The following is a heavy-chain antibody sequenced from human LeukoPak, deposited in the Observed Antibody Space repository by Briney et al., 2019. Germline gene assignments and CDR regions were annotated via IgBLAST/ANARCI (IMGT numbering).Heavy chain of an antibody. D-gene: IGHD5-12*01. J-gene: IGHJ4*02. CDR2: IFHSGNT. V-gene: IGHV4-59*08. Sequence: PSETLSLTCTVSGGSISTYYWSWIRQPPGKGLEWIGFIFHSGNTNYNPSLKSRVTISIDTPKNQFSLRLSSVTAADTAVYYCARRYSGYSGAPFYFDFWGQGILVTVSS. CDR3: ARRYSGYSGAPFYFDF. CDR1: GGSISTYY.